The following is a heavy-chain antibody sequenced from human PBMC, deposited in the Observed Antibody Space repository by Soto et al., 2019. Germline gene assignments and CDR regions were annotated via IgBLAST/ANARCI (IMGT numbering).Heavy chain of an antibody. CDR1: GYTFTSYD. CDR3: ARGYSVPAAISGWFDP. J-gene: IGHJ5*02. Sequence: QVQLVQSGAEVKKPGASVKVSCKASGYTFTSYDINWVRQAAGQGLEWMGWMNPNSGNTGYAQKFQGRVTMTRNTSISTAYMELSSLRSEDTAVYYCARGYSVPAAISGWFDPWGQGTLVTVSS. CDR2: MNPNSGNT. V-gene: IGHV1-8*01. D-gene: IGHD2-2*01.